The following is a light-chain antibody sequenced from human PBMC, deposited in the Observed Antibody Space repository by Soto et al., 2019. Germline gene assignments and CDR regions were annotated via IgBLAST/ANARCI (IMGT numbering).Light chain of an antibody. J-gene: IGKJ1*01. CDR3: QQYDSSLAWT. CDR2: GAS. CDR1: QSVSSTY. V-gene: IGKV3-20*01. Sequence: EIVLTQSPGTLSLSPGERATLSCRASQSVSSTYLAWYQQKPGQSPRLLIYGASSRATGIPDRFSGSGSGTDFTLTISRLEPEDFAVYYCQQYDSSLAWTFGQGTKVDIQ.